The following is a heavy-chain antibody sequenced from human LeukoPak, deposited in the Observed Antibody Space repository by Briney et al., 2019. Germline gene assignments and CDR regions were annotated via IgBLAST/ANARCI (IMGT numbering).Heavy chain of an antibody. V-gene: IGHV5-51*01. Sequence: GESLKISCKGSGYNFTNNWTGWVRQMPGKGLEWMGIIYPGDSDTRYSPSFQGQVTISADKSISTAYLQWSSLKASDTAMYYCARRDDSSGPVDVWGRGTTVTVSS. CDR2: IYPGDSDT. J-gene: IGHJ6*02. CDR3: ARRDDSSGPVDV. D-gene: IGHD3-22*01. CDR1: GYNFTNNW.